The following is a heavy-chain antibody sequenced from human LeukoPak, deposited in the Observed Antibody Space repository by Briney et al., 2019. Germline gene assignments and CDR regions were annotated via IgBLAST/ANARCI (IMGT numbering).Heavy chain of an antibody. V-gene: IGHV3-30*03. D-gene: IGHD5-18*01. Sequence: GGSLRLSCAASGFTFSSYGMHWVRQAPGKGLEWAAVISNDGSNKYYADSVKGRFTISRDNFKNTLYLQMNSLRAEDTAVYYCARDAGIHVGMDVWGQGTTVTVSS. CDR3: ARDAGIHVGMDV. J-gene: IGHJ6*02. CDR1: GFTFSSYG. CDR2: ISNDGSNK.